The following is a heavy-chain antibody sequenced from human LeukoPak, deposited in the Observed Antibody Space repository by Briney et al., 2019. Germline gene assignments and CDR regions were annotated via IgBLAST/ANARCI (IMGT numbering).Heavy chain of an antibody. Sequence: SETLSLTCTVSGGSISSYYWSWIRQPPGKGLEWIGYIYYSGSTNYNPPLKSRVTISVDTSKNQFSLKLSSVTAADTAVYYCAREYGSGSYHYYFDYWGQGTLVTVSS. CDR3: AREYGSGSYHYYFDY. V-gene: IGHV4-59*12. CDR2: IYYSGST. CDR1: GGSISSYY. J-gene: IGHJ4*02. D-gene: IGHD3-10*01.